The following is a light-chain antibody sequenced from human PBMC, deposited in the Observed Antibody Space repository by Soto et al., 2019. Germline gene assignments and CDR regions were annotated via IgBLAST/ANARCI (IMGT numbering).Light chain of an antibody. CDR3: GTWDSSLSVGV. V-gene: IGLV1-51*01. CDR1: SSNIGNNF. CDR2: DDT. Sequence: QSVLTQPPSVSAAPGQTVTISCSGSSSNIGNNFVAWYQQLPGTAPRLLIYDDTKRPSDIPDRFSGSKSGTSATLGITGLQTGDEADYYCGTWDSSLSVGVFGGGTKVTVL. J-gene: IGLJ2*01.